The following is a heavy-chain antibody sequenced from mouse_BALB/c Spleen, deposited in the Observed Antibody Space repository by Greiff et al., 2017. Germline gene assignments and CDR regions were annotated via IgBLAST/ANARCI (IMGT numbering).Heavy chain of an antibody. J-gene: IGHJ3*01. CDR3: TREGNWFAY. CDR1: GYTFTNYW. Sequence: VHLVESGAELVRPGTSVKISCKASGYTFTNYWLGWVKQRPGHGLEWIGDIYPGGGYTNYNEKFKSKATLTVDTSSSTAYMQLSSLTSEDSAVYYCTREGNWFAYWGQGTLVTVSA. CDR2: IYPGGGYT. D-gene: IGHD2-1*01. V-gene: IGHV1-63*02.